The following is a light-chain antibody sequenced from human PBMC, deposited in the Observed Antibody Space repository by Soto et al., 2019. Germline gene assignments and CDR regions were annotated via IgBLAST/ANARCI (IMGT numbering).Light chain of an antibody. CDR2: GVS. CDR3: SSYTSISTVV. CDR1: TSDVGSYTY. Sequence: QSVLTQPASVSGSPGQSIAISCTGTTSDVGSYTYVSWYQQHPGKAPKLIIYGVSLRPSGVSDRFSGSKSGNTASLTISGLQAADEADYYCSSYTSISTVVFGGGTKLTVL. V-gene: IGLV2-14*01. J-gene: IGLJ2*01.